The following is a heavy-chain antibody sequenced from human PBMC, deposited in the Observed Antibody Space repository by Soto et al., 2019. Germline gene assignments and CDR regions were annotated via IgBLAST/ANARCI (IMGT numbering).Heavy chain of an antibody. Sequence: GSLRLSCTTSGFSFAIFAMTWVRQAPGKGLEWVATISGSDGKTYYADSVKGRFSISRDTSRNTLYLQMNSLRADDTAIYYCAKWSYLDYWGQGTRVTVSS. D-gene: IGHD3-3*01. V-gene: IGHV3-23*01. CDR1: GFSFAIFA. CDR3: AKWSYLDY. CDR2: ISGSDGKT. J-gene: IGHJ4*02.